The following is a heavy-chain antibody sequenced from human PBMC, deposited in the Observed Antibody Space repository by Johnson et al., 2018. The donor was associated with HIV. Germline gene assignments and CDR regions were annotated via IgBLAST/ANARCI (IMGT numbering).Heavy chain of an antibody. CDR2: FRYSDGST. D-gene: IGHD2-21*01. V-gene: IGHV3-23*04. Sequence: MLLVESGGGVVQPGGSLRLSCAASGFTFGSYVMSWVRQVPGKGLEWVSSFRYSDGSTYYADSVKGRFIISRDSSKDTLYLQMNSLRVEDTAVYYCAKVDCGGDTCAGYDPFVLWGQGTLVTVSS. CDR1: GFTFGSYV. CDR3: AKVDCGGDTCAGYDPFVL. J-gene: IGHJ3*01.